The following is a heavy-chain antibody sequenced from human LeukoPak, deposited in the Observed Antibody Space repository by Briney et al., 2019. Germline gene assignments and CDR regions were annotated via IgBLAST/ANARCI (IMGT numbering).Heavy chain of an antibody. CDR1: GFTFSSYG. Sequence: GGSLRLSCTASGFTFSSYGMHWVRQAPGKGLEWVAVISYDGSNKYYADSVKGRFTISRDNSKNTLYLQMNSLRAEDTAVYYCAKASPHSGSYFDSRGQGTLVTVSS. J-gene: IGHJ4*02. V-gene: IGHV3-30*18. CDR2: ISYDGSNK. CDR3: AKASPHSGSYFDS. D-gene: IGHD1-26*01.